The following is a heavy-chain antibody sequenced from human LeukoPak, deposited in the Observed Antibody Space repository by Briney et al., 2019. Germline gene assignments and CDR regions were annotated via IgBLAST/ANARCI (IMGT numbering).Heavy chain of an antibody. D-gene: IGHD2-15*01. CDR1: GFTFSSYE. V-gene: IGHV3-30*02. J-gene: IGHJ4*02. CDR3: ARGGWRLGPLDY. CDR2: IRYDGSNK. Sequence: GGSLRLSCAASGFTFSSYEMNWVRQAPGKGLEWVAFIRYDGSNKYYADSVKGRFTISRDNSKNTLYLQMNSLRAEDTAVYYCARGGWRLGPLDYWGQGTLVTVSS.